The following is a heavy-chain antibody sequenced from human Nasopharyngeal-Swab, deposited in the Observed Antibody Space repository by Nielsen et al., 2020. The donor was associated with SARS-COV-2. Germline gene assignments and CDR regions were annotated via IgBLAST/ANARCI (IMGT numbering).Heavy chain of an antibody. CDR3: AREGSLGGMDV. J-gene: IGHJ6*02. Sequence: GGSLRLSRAASGFTFSSYAMHWVRQAPGKGLEWVAVISYDGSNKYYADSVKGRFTISRDNSKNTLYLQMNSLRAEDTAVYYCAREGSLGGMDVWGQGTTVTVSS. CDR2: ISYDGSNK. V-gene: IGHV3-30-3*01. CDR1: GFTFSSYA.